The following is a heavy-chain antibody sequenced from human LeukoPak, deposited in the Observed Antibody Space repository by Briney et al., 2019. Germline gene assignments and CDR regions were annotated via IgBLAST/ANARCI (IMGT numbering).Heavy chain of an antibody. J-gene: IGHJ4*02. D-gene: IGHD5-18*01. CDR3: ARGAAGYSYG. V-gene: IGHV4-61*08. Sequence: PSETLSLTCTVSGGSISSGGYYWVWIRQHPGKGLEWIGYIYNSGSTNYNPSLKSRVTISIDTSKNQFSLRLSSVTAADTAVYYCARGAAGYSYGWGQGTLVTVSS. CDR1: GGSISSGGYY. CDR2: IYNSGST.